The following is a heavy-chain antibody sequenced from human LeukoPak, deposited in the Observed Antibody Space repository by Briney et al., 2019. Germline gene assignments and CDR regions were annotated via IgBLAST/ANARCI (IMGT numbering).Heavy chain of an antibody. CDR1: GGSVSSGSYY. CDR2: IYYSGST. V-gene: IGHV4-61*01. CDR3: ASSFSLVVTRPSYWYFDL. J-gene: IGHJ2*01. Sequence: PSETLSLTCTVSGGSVSSGSYYWSWIRQPPGKGLEWIGYIYYSGSTNYNPFLKSRVTISVDTSKNQFSLKLSSVTAADTAVYYCASSFSLVVTRPSYWYFDLWGRGTLVTVSS. D-gene: IGHD4-23*01.